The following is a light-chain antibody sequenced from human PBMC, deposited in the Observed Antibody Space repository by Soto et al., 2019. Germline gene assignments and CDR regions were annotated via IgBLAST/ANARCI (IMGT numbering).Light chain of an antibody. Sequence: EIVMTQSPATLSVSPGERATLSCRASQSVSSNLAWYQQKPGQAPRLVIYGASSRATGIPDRFSGSGSGTDFTLTISRLEPEDFAVYYCQQYSKSPLTFGQGTKVEIK. J-gene: IGKJ1*01. CDR1: QSVSSN. CDR2: GAS. CDR3: QQYSKSPLT. V-gene: IGKV3-20*01.